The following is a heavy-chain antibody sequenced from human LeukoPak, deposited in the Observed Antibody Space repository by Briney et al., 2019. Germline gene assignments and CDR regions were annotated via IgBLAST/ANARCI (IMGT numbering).Heavy chain of an antibody. J-gene: IGHJ4*02. V-gene: IGHV3-23*01. D-gene: IGHD3-22*01. Sequence: GGSLRLSCAASGFTFSSYAMSWVRQAPGKGLEWVSAISGSGGSTYYVDSVKGRFTISRDNSKNSLYLQMNSLRAEDTAVYYCARDRVPASSEFDYWGQGTLVTVSS. CDR2: ISGSGGST. CDR1: GFTFSSYA. CDR3: ARDRVPASSEFDY.